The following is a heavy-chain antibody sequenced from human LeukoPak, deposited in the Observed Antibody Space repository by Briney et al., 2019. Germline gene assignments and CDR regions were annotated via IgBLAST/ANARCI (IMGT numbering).Heavy chain of an antibody. J-gene: IGHJ4*02. V-gene: IGHV4-39*07. CDR2: IYYSGST. CDR1: GGSISSSSYY. CDR3: ARGVPFFDH. Sequence: SETLSLTCTVPGGSISSSSYYWGWIRQPPGKGLEWIGSIYYSGSTYYNPSLKSRVTISVDTSKNQFSLKLSSVTAADTAVYYCARGVPFFDHWGQGTLVTVSS.